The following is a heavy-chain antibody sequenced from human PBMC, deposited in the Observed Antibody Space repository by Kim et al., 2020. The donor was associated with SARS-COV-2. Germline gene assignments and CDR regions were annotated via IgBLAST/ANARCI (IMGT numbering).Heavy chain of an antibody. J-gene: IGHJ4*02. Sequence: THYNPSLKSRVTISVDTSKNQFSLKLSSVTAADTAVYYCATGGAVATSDYWGQGTLVTVSS. CDR3: ATGGAVATSDY. D-gene: IGHD5-12*01. CDR2: T. V-gene: IGHV4-34*01.